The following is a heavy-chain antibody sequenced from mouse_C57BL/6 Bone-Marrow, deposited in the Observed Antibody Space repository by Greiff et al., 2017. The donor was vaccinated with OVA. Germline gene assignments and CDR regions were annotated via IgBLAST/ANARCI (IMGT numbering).Heavy chain of an antibody. D-gene: IGHD1-1*01. J-gene: IGHJ3*01. Sequence: SGAELVKPGASVKMSCKASGYTFTSYWITWVKQRPGQGLEWIGDIYPGSGSTNYNEKFKSKATLTVDTSSSTAYMQLSSLTSEDSAVYYGASYEGCADWGQGTLVTVSA. CDR1: GYTFTSYW. V-gene: IGHV1-55*01. CDR3: ASYEGCAD. CDR2: IYPGSGST.